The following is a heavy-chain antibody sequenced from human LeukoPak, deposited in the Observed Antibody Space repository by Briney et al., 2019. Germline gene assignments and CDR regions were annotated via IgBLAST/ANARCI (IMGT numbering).Heavy chain of an antibody. CDR2: IYSGGTT. D-gene: IGHD3-10*01. Sequence: GGSLRLSCAASEFSVSSNYMTWVRQAPGKGLECVSIIYSGGTTYYADSVRGRFTISRDNSKNTLYLQMDRMRVEDTAVYYCARKSDSLMLRGGDCWGQGTLVTVSS. CDR1: EFSVSSNY. CDR3: ARKSDSLMLRGGDC. V-gene: IGHV3-66*01. J-gene: IGHJ4*02.